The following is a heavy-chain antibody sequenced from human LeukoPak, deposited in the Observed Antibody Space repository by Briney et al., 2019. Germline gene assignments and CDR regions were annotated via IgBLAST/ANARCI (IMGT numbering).Heavy chain of an antibody. CDR1: GYTFTSYD. J-gene: IGHJ5*02. D-gene: IGHD3-10*01. V-gene: IGHV1-8*01. Sequence: ASVKVSCKASGYTFTSYDINWVRQATGQGLEWMGWMNPNSGNTGYAQKFQGRVTMTRDTSTSTVYMELSSLRSEDTAVYYCARDPTYYYGSGSYYNWFDPWGQGTLVTVSS. CDR3: ARDPTYYYGSGSYYNWFDP. CDR2: MNPNSGNT.